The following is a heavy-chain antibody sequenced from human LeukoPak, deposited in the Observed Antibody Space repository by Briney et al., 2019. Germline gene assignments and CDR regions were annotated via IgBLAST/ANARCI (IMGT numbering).Heavy chain of an antibody. J-gene: IGHJ4*02. V-gene: IGHV4-38-2*02. CDR2: LHHTSST. CDR1: GYSIRSGYY. Sequence: SETLSLTCAVSGYSIRSGYYWAWIRQPPGKGLEWIGSLHHTSSTYYNPSLKSRVAMSVDKSNNKFSLKLSSVTAADTALYYCARDRESSPWELLLDYWGQGILVTVSS. CDR3: ARDRESSPWELLLDY. D-gene: IGHD1-26*01.